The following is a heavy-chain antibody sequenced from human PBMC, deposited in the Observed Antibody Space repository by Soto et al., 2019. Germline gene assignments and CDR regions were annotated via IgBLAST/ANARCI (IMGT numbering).Heavy chain of an antibody. CDR2: VSIRGGST. D-gene: IGHD3-3*01. CDR1: GFTFRNYD. V-gene: IGHV3-23*01. CDR3: AKEIFGVAGRAFHI. Sequence: EEQLLESGGGLVQPGGSLRLSCAAIGFTFRNYDMSWVRQAPGEGLEWVSSVSIRGGSTDYTDSVRGRFTVSRDDSKNIVYLQMHILKAEDTALYYCAKEIFGVAGRAFHIWGHGTMVTVSS. J-gene: IGHJ3*02.